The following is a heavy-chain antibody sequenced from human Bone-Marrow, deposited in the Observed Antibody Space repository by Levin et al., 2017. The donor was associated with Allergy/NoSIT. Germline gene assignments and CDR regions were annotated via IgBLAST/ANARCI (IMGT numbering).Heavy chain of an antibody. CDR1: GFSFNTSGVG. CDR3: AHFRGGDVGYHPRFDY. CDR2: IYWDDDK. V-gene: IGHV2-5*02. D-gene: IGHD5-12*01. J-gene: IGHJ4*02. Sequence: SGPTLVKPTQTLTLTCTFSGFSFNTSGVGVGWIRQPPGKALEWLALIYWDDDKRYSPSLKSRLTITKDTPKNQVVLTLTNMDPVDTATYVSAHFRGGDVGYHPRFDYWGQGTLVTVSS.